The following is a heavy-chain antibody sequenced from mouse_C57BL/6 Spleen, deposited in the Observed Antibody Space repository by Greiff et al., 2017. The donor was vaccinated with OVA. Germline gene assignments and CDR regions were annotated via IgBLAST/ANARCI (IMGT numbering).Heavy chain of an antibody. J-gene: IGHJ2*01. Sequence: VQLQQSGTELVKPGASVKLSCKASGYTFTSYWMHWVKQRPGQGLEWIGNINPSNGGTNYNEKFKSKATLTVDKSSSTAYMQLSSLTSEDSAVYYCAIPDWDEDYFDYWGQGTTLTVSS. V-gene: IGHV1-53*01. CDR2: INPSNGGT. CDR3: AIPDWDEDYFDY. CDR1: GYTFTSYW. D-gene: IGHD4-1*01.